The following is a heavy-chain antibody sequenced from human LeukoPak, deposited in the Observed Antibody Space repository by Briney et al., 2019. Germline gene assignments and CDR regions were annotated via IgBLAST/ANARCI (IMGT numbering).Heavy chain of an antibody. CDR3: ARGGDVIPYYYGMDV. V-gene: IGHV1-69*13. J-gene: IGHJ6*02. Sequence: SVKVSCKASGGTFISYAISWVRQAPGQGLEWMGGIIPIFGTANYAQKFQGRVTITADESTSTAYMELSSLRSEDTAVYYCARGGDVIPYYYGMDVWGQGTTVTVSS. D-gene: IGHD2-21*02. CDR2: IIPIFGTA. CDR1: GGTFISYA.